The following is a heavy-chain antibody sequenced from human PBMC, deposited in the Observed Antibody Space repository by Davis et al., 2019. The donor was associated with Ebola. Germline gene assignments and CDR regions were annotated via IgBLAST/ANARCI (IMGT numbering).Heavy chain of an antibody. CDR1: GDSVSGGSGA. CDR3: ARGWFKSGMDV. D-gene: IGHD6-19*01. CDR2: TYYSSKWYH. J-gene: IGHJ6*02. Sequence: PSETLSLTCAISGDSVSGGSGAWNWLRQSPSRGLEWLGRTYYSSKWYHNYAAYVKSRITITPDTSKNQFSLQLNSVPPEDTAVYYCARGWFKSGMDVWGQGTTVTVSS. V-gene: IGHV6-1*01.